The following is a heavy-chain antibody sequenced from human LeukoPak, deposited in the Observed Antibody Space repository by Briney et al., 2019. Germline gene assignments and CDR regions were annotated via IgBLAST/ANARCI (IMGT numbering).Heavy chain of an antibody. CDR3: ARSSIIAAAGPYYFDY. V-gene: IGHV1-24*01. D-gene: IGHD6-13*01. CDR1: GYILTELS. Sequence: ASVKVSCKVSGYILTELSMHWVRQAPGKGLEWMGSFDPEDGETLYAQKFQGRVTMTEDTSTDTAYMELSSLRSEDTAVYYCARSSIIAAAGPYYFDYWGQGTLVTVSS. CDR2: FDPEDGET. J-gene: IGHJ4*02.